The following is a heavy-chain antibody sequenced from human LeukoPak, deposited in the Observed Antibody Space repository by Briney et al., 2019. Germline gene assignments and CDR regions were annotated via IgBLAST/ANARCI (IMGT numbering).Heavy chain of an antibody. D-gene: IGHD4-17*01. CDR2: INPNSGGT. CDR1: GYTFTGYY. Sequence: GASVKVSCKASGYTFTGYYMHWVRQAPGQGLEWMGWINPNSGGTNYAQKFQGRVTMTRDTSIGTAYMELSRLRSDDTAVYYCARAARDYGDYFDYWGQGTLVTVSS. V-gene: IGHV1-2*02. J-gene: IGHJ4*02. CDR3: ARAARDYGDYFDY.